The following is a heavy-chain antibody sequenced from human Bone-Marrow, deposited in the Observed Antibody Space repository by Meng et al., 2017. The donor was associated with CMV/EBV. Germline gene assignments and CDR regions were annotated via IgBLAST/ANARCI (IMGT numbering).Heavy chain of an antibody. CDR1: VG. V-gene: IGHV2-5*01. Sequence: VGVGWIRQPPGKALELLALIYWNDDKRYSPSLKSRLTITKDTSKNQVVLTMTNMDPVDTATYYCAHLLTYYDFWSGPEGGYNWFDPWGQGTLVTVSS. J-gene: IGHJ5*02. D-gene: IGHD3-3*01. CDR2: IYWNDDK. CDR3: AHLLTYYDFWSGPEGGYNWFDP.